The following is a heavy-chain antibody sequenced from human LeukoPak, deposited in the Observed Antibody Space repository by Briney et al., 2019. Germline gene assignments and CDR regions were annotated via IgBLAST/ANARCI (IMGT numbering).Heavy chain of an antibody. Sequence: GASVKVSCKVSGYTLTDLSMHWVRQAPGKGLEWMGGIDPEDGETIYAQKFQGRVTMTEDTSTDTAYMELSSLRSEDTAVYYCATPLSTTPRDFDLWGRGTLVTVSS. J-gene: IGHJ2*01. CDR3: ATPLSTTPRDFDL. D-gene: IGHD1-1*01. CDR2: IDPEDGET. V-gene: IGHV1-24*01. CDR1: GYTLTDLS.